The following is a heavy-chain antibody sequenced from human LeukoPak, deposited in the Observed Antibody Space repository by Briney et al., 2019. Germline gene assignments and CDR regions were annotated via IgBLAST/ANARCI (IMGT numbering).Heavy chain of an antibody. CDR3: ARASDLERVWDY. D-gene: IGHD1-1*01. CDR1: GYTFTGYY. J-gene: IGHJ4*02. CDR2: INPNSGGT. V-gene: IGHV1-2*02. Sequence: ASVKVSCKASGYTFTGYYMHWVRQAPGQGLEWMGWINPNSGGTNYAQKFQGRVTMTRDTSISTAYMELSRLRSDDTAVYYCARASDLERVWDYWGQGTLVTVSS.